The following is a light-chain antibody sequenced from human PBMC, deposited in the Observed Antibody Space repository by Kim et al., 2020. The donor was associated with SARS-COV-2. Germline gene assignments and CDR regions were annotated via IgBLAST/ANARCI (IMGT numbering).Light chain of an antibody. Sequence: SPGERATRSCRASQSVTYNSLTWYQQKPGQAPRLLIYSASRRPPGIPDRFSGSGSGTDFTLTISRLEPEDFAVYYCQQYITSPWTFGQGTKVDIK. J-gene: IGKJ1*01. CDR1: QSVTYNS. CDR3: QQYITSPWT. CDR2: SAS. V-gene: IGKV3-20*01.